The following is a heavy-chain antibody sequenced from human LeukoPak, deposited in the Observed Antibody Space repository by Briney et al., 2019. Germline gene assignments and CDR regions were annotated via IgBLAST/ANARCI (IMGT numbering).Heavy chain of an antibody. CDR1: GFTFPSYA. D-gene: IGHD3-10*01. J-gene: IGHJ4*02. V-gene: IGHV3-23*01. CDR2: ITAHGGST. Sequence: PGGSLRLSCAASGFTFPSYAMSWVRQAPGKGLEWVSTITAHGGSTFIADSVKGRFTISRDNSNNTLYLQMSSLRAEDTAVYYCAKGRWFGESDFDYWGQGTLVTVSS. CDR3: AKGRWFGESDFDY.